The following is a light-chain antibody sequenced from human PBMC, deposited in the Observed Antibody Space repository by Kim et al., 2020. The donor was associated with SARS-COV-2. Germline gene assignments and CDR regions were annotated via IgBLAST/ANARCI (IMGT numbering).Light chain of an antibody. CDR2: EVT. Sequence: QSALTQPPSASGSLGQSVTISCTGTSSDVGAYNYVAWYQQHSGKAPKLMIYEVTKRPSGVPDCFSASKSGNTASLTVSGLQADDEADYYCSSYAGNNNYVFGSGTKVTVL. CDR1: SSDVGAYNY. V-gene: IGLV2-8*01. J-gene: IGLJ1*01. CDR3: SSYAGNNNYV.